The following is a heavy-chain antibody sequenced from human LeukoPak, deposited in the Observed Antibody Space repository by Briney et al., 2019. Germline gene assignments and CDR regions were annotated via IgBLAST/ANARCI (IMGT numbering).Heavy chain of an antibody. CDR2: ISYDGSDK. D-gene: IGHD2-8*01. J-gene: IGHJ4*02. CDR3: AREVVAVLPDASTNDY. Sequence: GGSLRLSCAASGFTFSSYAMHWVRHAPGKGLEWVALISYDGSDKYYADTVEGRFTISRDNSKSTVHLQMNSLRTEDTAVYFCAREVVAVLPDASTNDYWGQGALVLVSS. CDR1: GFTFSSYA. V-gene: IGHV3-30*04.